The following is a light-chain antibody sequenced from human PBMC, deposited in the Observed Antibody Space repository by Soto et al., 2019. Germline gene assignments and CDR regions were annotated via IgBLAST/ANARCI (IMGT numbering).Light chain of an antibody. CDR1: QGISRY. CDR2: GAH. V-gene: IGKV1-12*01. J-gene: IGKJ2*01. CDR3: QQAYSFPYT. Sequence: DIQMTQSPSSVSASVGDRVTITCRASQGISRYLAWYQQKPGKAPKLLIYGAHNLQSGVPSRFSGSGSGTDFTLTISSLQPEEFAAYFCQQAYSFPYTFGRGTKLEIK.